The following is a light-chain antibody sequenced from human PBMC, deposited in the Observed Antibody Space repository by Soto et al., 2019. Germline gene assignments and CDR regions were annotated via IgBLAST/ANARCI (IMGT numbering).Light chain of an antibody. CDR1: QSVSSN. J-gene: IGKJ1*01. CDR2: GAS. Sequence: EIVKTQSPATLSVSPGERATLSCRASQSVSSNLAWHQQKPGQAPRLLIYGASTRATGIPARFSGSGSGTEFTLTISSLQSEDFAVYYCQQYNNWPRTFGQGTKVEIK. CDR3: QQYNNWPRT. V-gene: IGKV3-15*01.